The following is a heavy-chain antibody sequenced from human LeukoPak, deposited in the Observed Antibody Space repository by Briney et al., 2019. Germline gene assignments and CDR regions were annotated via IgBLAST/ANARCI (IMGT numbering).Heavy chain of an antibody. D-gene: IGHD4-17*01. Sequence: GASVKVSCKASGDTLQNYAISWVRQAPGHGLEGMGGIFTVFGTTNYEEKFQGRVTITTDESTSTAYMELSSLTSEDTAVYYCSRSNSVAYGFDYWGQGTLVIVSS. J-gene: IGHJ4*02. CDR2: IFTVFGTT. V-gene: IGHV1-69*05. CDR1: GDTLQNYA. CDR3: SRSNSVAYGFDY.